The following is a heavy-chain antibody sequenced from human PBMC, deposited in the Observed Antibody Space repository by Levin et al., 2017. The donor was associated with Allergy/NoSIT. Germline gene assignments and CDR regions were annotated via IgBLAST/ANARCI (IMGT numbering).Heavy chain of an antibody. J-gene: IGHJ6*02. Sequence: PSGGSLRLSCAASGFTFSSYGMHWVRQAPGKGLEWVAVISYDGSNKYYGDDVKGRFSISRDNSKNTVYLQMNSLRTEDTAVYYCAKDREACSGTSDTYGMEVWGQGTSVIVS. CDR1: GFTFSSYG. D-gene: IGHD2-2*01. CDR3: AKDREACSGTSDTYGMEV. CDR2: ISYDGSNK. V-gene: IGHV3-30*18.